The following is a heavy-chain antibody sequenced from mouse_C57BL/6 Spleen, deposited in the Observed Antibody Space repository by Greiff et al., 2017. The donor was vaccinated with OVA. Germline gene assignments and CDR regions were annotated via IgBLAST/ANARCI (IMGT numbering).Heavy chain of an antibody. V-gene: IGHV1-22*01. J-gene: IGHJ2*01. CDR1: GYTFTDYN. CDR3: ARSPYSFDY. CDR2: INPNNGGT. Sequence: VQLKESGPELVKPGASVKMSCKASGYTFTDYNMHWVKQSHGKSLEWIGYINPNNGGTSYNQKFKGKATLTVNKSSSTAYMELRSLTSEDSAVYYCARSPYSFDYWGQGTTLTVSS.